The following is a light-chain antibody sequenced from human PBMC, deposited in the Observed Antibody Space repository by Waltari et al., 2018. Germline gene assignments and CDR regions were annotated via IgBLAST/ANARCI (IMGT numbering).Light chain of an antibody. Sequence: QSALTQPRPVCGSPGRSVTISCTGLSSDLGRYNYVSWYKHHPGNAHKLMISEVSKRPAGLPVFFSGSQVGSTASLTVSGLQADEEADYYCRSYAGNNVYVFGSGTKVTVL. CDR2: EVS. V-gene: IGLV2-11*01. J-gene: IGLJ1*01. CDR1: SSDLGRYNY. CDR3: RSYAGNNVYV.